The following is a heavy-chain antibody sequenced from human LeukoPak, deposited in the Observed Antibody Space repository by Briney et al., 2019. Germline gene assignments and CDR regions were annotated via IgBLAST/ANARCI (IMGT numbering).Heavy chain of an antibody. CDR1: GFTFGDYA. D-gene: IGHD3-16*01. Sequence: GGSLRLSCTASGFTFGDYAMSWVRQAPGKGLEWVGFIRSKANDGTTEIAASVKGRFTISRDDSKRIAYLQMNSLKTEDTAVYYCTRGGYGYVFDYYYYMDVWGKGTTVTISS. CDR2: IRSKANDGTT. V-gene: IGHV3-49*04. J-gene: IGHJ6*03. CDR3: TRGGYGYVFDYYYYMDV.